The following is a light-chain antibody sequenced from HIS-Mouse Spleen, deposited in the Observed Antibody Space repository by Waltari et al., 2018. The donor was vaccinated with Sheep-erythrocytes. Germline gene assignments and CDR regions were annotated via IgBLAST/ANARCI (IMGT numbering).Light chain of an antibody. CDR3: CSYAGSYTFV. V-gene: IGLV2-11*01. Sequence: QSALTQPRSVSGSPGQSVTISCTGTSSDVGGYNYVHWYQQHPGKAPNLMIYDVSKRPSGVPDRFSGSKSGNTASLTISGLQAEDEADYYCCSYAGSYTFVFGTGTKVTVL. CDR2: DVS. CDR1: SSDVGGYNY. J-gene: IGLJ1*01.